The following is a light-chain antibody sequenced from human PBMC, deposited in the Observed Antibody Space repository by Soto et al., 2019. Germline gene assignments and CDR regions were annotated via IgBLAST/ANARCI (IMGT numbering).Light chain of an antibody. CDR2: EVS. J-gene: IGLJ2*01. V-gene: IGLV2-14*01. CDR1: SSDVGGYNY. Sequence: QSALTQPASVSGSPGQSITISCTGTSSDVGGYNYVSWYEQHPGKAHKLMIYEVSNRPSGVSNRFSGSKSGNTASLTISGLQAEDEADYYCSSYTSSSTVVFGGGTKLTVL. CDR3: SSYTSSSTVV.